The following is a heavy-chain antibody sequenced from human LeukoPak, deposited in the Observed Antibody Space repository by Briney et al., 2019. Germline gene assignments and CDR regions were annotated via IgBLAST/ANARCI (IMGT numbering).Heavy chain of an antibody. CDR3: AREAYYDSSGYLSTTNDAFDI. CDR1: GGSITSYY. CDR2: IYYSGST. V-gene: IGHV4-59*01. D-gene: IGHD3-22*01. J-gene: IGHJ3*02. Sequence: SETLSLTCIVSGGSITSYYWSWIRQPPGKGLEWIGYIYYSGSTNYNPSLKSRVTISVDTSKNQSSLKLSSVTAANTAVYYCAREAYYDSSGYLSTTNDAFDIWGQGTMVTVSS.